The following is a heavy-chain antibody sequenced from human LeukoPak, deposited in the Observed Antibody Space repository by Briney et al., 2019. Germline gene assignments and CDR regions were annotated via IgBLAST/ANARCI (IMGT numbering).Heavy chain of an antibody. D-gene: IGHD2-15*01. CDR3: ARVAPRYCSGGSCYSGSSGWSLGY. Sequence: GASVKVSCKASGYTFTSYYMHWVRQAPGQGLEWMGIINPSGGSTSYAQKFQGRVTMTRDTSTSTVYMELSSLRSEDTAVYYCARVAPRYCSGGSCYSGSSGWSLGYWGQGTLVTVSS. J-gene: IGHJ4*02. V-gene: IGHV1-46*01. CDR1: GYTFTSYY. CDR2: INPSGGST.